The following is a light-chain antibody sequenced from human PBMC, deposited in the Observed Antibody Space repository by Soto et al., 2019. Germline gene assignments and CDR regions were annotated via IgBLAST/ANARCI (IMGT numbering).Light chain of an antibody. V-gene: IGKV3D-15*01. J-gene: IGKJ5*01. CDR2: GTS. Sequence: EQMMTQSPVTLSVSKGERATLSCRASQNISRSLAWYQQKPGQGPSLLIYGTSTRATGIPARFSGSGSGTDFTLTISSLEPQDFSAYYCQQRTKWLPITFGQGTRLDIK. CDR3: QQRTKWLPIT. CDR1: QNISRS.